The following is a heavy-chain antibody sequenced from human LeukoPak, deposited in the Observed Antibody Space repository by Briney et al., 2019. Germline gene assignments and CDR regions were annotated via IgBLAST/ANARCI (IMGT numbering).Heavy chain of an antibody. D-gene: IGHD6-19*01. CDR2: SNTDGSIT. V-gene: IGHV3-74*01. J-gene: IGHJ6*03. Sequence: GGSLRLPCAATGFTFTSYWMNWVRQVPGKGLVWVSRSNTDGSITRYVDSVKGRFTISRDNAKKTLYLEMNSLRVEDTAVYFCARQGYSSGDMDVWGKGTTVTVSS. CDR3: ARQGYSSGDMDV. CDR1: GFTFTSYW.